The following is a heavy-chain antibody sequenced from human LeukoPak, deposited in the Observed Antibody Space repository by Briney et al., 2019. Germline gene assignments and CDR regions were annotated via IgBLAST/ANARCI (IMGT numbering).Heavy chain of an antibody. V-gene: IGHV4-34*01. D-gene: IGHD4-23*01. Sequence: SETLSLTCAVYGGSFSGYYWSWVRQPPGKGLEWIGEINHSGSTNYNPYLKSRVAISVATSKNQFSLKLSSVTAADTAVYYYSRAAKVGCNLHLRPNLFDPWGQGTLVTVSS. J-gene: IGHJ5*02. CDR2: INHSGST. CDR1: GGSFSGYY. CDR3: SRAAKVGCNLHLRPNLFDP.